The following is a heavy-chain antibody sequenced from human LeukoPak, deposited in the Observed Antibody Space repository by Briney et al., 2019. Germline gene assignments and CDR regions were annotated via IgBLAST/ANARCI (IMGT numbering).Heavy chain of an antibody. J-gene: IGHJ4*02. V-gene: IGHV1-8*01. CDR3: ARGQYFDWFGGGTDY. Sequence: VASVKVSCKASGYTFTSYDINWVRQATGQGLEWMGWMNPNGGNTGYAQKFQGRVTMTRNTSISTAYMELSSLRSGDTAVYYCARGQYFDWFGGGTDYWGQGTLVTVSS. CDR1: GYTFTSYD. CDR2: MNPNGGNT. D-gene: IGHD3-9*01.